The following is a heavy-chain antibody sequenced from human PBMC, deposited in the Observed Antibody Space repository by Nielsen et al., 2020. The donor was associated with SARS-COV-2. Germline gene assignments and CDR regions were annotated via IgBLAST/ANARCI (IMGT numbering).Heavy chain of an antibody. V-gene: IGHV3-48*04. CDR2: INSRATTL. J-gene: IGHJ6*03. CDR3: AREGLGSTYYMDV. D-gene: IGHD1-26*01. Sequence: GGSLRLSCSASGFIFNTYSMNWVRQAPGRGLEWISHINSRATTLYYADSVKGRFVVSRDNVRSSLFLQMNSLRGEDTAVYYCAREGLGSTYYMDVWGEGTTVSVSS. CDR1: GFIFNTYS.